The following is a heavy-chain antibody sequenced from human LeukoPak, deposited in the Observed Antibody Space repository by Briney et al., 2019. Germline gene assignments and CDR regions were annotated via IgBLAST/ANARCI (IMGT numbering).Heavy chain of an antibody. D-gene: IGHD4-17*01. CDR1: GLTFSSYW. CDR3: ARIRDYGDYVFRFRPGYMDV. CDR2: IKKDGSEK. V-gene: IGHV3-7*01. Sequence: GGSLRLSCAASGLTFSSYWMSWVRQAPGKGLEWVANIKKDGSEKYYVDSVKGRFTISRDNAKTSLYLQMNSLRAEDTAVYYCARIRDYGDYVFRFRPGYMDVWGKGTTVTVSS. J-gene: IGHJ6*03.